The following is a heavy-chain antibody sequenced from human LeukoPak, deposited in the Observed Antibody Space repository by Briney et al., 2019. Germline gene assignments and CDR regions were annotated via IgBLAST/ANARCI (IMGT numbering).Heavy chain of an antibody. V-gene: IGHV4-61*02. CDR3: ARSVVGPLRWFDP. Sequence: SETLSLTCIVSGASISSGNYYWTWIRQPAGKGLEWIGRLHTTGGTNYNPSFKSRLSISGDASKNQFSLQLSSVTAADTAVYYCARSVVGPLRWFDPWGQGTLVTVSS. CDR2: LHTTGGT. J-gene: IGHJ5*02. CDR1: GASISSGNYY. D-gene: IGHD2-15*01.